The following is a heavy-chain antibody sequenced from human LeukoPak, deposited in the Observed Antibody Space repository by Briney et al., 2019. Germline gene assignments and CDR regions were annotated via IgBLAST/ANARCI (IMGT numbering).Heavy chain of an antibody. V-gene: IGHV3-66*01. J-gene: IGHJ4*02. CDR3: ARVPTGYSSASYSFAY. Sequence: GGSLRLYCAASGFTVCSNYMSWVRQAQGKGLEWVSVLYSGGRTYYADSVKGRFTISRDNSENTLYLQMNSLRVEDTAVYYYARVPTGYSSASYSFAYWGQGTPVTVSS. CDR2: LYSGGRT. CDR1: GFTVCSNY. D-gene: IGHD6-25*01.